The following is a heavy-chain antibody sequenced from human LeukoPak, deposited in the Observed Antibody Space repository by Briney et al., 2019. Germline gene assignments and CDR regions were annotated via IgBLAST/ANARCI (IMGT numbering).Heavy chain of an antibody. Sequence: GGSLRLSCAASGFAFNNYSMNWVRQAPGMGLEWVSSTSSRSTYIFYADSVKGRFTISRDNSKNTLYLQMNSLRAEDTAVYYCARGWFGEFDYWGQGTLVTVSS. D-gene: IGHD3-10*01. J-gene: IGHJ4*02. V-gene: IGHV3-21*04. CDR1: GFAFNNYS. CDR3: ARGWFGEFDY. CDR2: TSSRSTYI.